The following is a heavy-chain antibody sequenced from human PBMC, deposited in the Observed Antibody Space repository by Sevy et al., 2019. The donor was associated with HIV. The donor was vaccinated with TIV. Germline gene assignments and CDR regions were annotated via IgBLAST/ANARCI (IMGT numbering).Heavy chain of an antibody. J-gene: IGHJ6*02. CDR3: AREGRIVVLAAYYYYYGMDV. CDR2: VSSSSSYI. CDR1: GFTFSSYS. D-gene: IGHD3-22*01. V-gene: IGHV3-21*01. Sequence: GGSLRLSCAASGFTFSSYSMNWVRRAPGKGLEWVSSVSSSSSYIDYADSVKGRFTISRDNAKNSLYLQMNSLRAEDTAVYYCAREGRIVVLAAYYYYYGMDVWGQGTTVTVSS.